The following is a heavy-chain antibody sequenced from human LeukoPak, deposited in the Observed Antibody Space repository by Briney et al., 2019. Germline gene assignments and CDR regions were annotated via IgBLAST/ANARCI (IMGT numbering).Heavy chain of an antibody. J-gene: IGHJ4*02. CDR2: INHSGIP. Sequence: KPSETLSLTCAVYGDALSGYYWSWIRQAPGKGLDWIGEINHSGIPRYNPSLKSRVTISLDTSRNQFSLNLTSVTAADTAVYYCARGLILAGETLGYWGQGTLVTVSS. CDR3: ARGLILAGETLGY. CDR1: GDALSGYY. D-gene: IGHD6-19*01. V-gene: IGHV4-34*01.